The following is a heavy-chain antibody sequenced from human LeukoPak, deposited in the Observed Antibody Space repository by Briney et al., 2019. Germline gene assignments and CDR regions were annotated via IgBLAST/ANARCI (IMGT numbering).Heavy chain of an antibody. Sequence: GGSLRLSCAASGFTFSPNGMHWVRQAPGKGLEWVSLISYDGSNKYYADSVKGRFTISRDSSKNTLYLQMNSLRAEDTAVYYCAKDRGIASRRGVMDWGQGTLVTVSS. V-gene: IGHV3-30*18. CDR3: AKDRGIASRRGVMD. J-gene: IGHJ4*02. CDR1: GFTFSPNG. CDR2: ISYDGSNK. D-gene: IGHD6-6*01.